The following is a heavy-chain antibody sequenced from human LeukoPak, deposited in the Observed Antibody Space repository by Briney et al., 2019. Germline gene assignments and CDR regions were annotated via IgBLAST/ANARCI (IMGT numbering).Heavy chain of an antibody. Sequence: GGSLRLSCAASGFTFSSYGMHWVRQAPGKGLEWVAFIRYDGSNKYYADSVKGRFTISRDNSKNTLYLQMNSLRAEDTAVYYCAKENGYCTNGVCYFPGYSSSWYEPYFGQGTLVTVSS. CDR3: AKENGYCTNGVCYFPGYSSSWYEPY. J-gene: IGHJ4*02. CDR2: IRYDGSNK. D-gene: IGHD2-8*01. V-gene: IGHV3-30*02. CDR1: GFTFSSYG.